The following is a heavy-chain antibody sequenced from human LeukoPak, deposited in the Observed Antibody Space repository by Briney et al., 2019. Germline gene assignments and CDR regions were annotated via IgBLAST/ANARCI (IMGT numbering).Heavy chain of an antibody. D-gene: IGHD3-10*01. CDR3: ARLTYYYGSGSSDAFDI. CDR1: GGSISSYY. Sequence: SETLSLTCTVSGGSISSYYWSWIRQPPGKGLEWIGYIYYSGSTNYNPSLKSRVTISVDTSKNQFSLKLSSVTAADTAVYYCARLTYYYGSGSSDAFDIWGQGTMVTVSS. CDR2: IYYSGST. V-gene: IGHV4-59*01. J-gene: IGHJ3*02.